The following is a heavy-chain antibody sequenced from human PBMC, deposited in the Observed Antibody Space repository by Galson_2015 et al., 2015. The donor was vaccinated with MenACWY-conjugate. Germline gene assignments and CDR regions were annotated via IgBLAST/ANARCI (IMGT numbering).Heavy chain of an antibody. CDR2: IRYDGSNK. CDR1: GFTFSSYG. D-gene: IGHD6-19*01. V-gene: IGHV3-30*02. Sequence: SLRLSCAASGFTFSSYGMHWVRQAPGKGLEWVAFIRYDGSNKYYADSVKGRFTISRDNSKNTLYLQMNSLRAKDTAVYYCAKGYSGWFVYYYYMDVWGKGTTVTVSS. CDR3: AKGYSGWFVYYYYMDV. J-gene: IGHJ6*03.